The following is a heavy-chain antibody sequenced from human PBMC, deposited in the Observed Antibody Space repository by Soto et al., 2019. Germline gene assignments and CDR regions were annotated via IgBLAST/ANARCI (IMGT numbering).Heavy chain of an antibody. Sequence: ASVKVSCKPSGYTFTSYARHWVRQAPGQRLEWMGWINAGNGNTKYSQKLQGRVTMTTDTSTSTAYMELRSLRSDDTAVYYCARDGDLYVWYFDLWGRGTLVTVSS. CDR1: GYTFTSYA. J-gene: IGHJ2*01. V-gene: IGHV1-3*01. CDR3: ARDGDLYVWYFDL. CDR2: INAGNGNT. D-gene: IGHD4-17*01.